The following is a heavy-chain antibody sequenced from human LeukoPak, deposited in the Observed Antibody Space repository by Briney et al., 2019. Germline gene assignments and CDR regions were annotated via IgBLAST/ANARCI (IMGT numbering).Heavy chain of an antibody. CDR2: IYNSGNT. Sequence: PSETLSLTCTVSGGSSTNYFWSWVRQSPGKGLEWVGYIYNSGNTNYNPSLKSRVTISRDMSRNQFSLKLRSATAADTAVYYCARVSGSGWYYFDHWGQGTLVTASS. CDR1: GGSSTNYF. D-gene: IGHD6-19*01. CDR3: ARVSGSGWYYFDH. J-gene: IGHJ4*02. V-gene: IGHV4-59*01.